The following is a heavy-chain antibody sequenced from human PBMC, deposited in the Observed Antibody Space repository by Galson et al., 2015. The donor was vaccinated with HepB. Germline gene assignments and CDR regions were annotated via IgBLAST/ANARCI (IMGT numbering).Heavy chain of an antibody. CDR2: INEDGRRK. J-gene: IGHJ4*02. V-gene: IGHV3-7*03. CDR1: GFTFSSGNW. Sequence: SLRLSCAVSGFTFSSGNWMSWVRQAPGKGLEWVDNINEDGRRKNYVDSVKGRITISRDNAKNSVYLQMNSLRAEDTAVYYCARELSWSGRDYWGQGTLVIVSS. D-gene: IGHD3-3*01. CDR3: ARELSWSGRDY.